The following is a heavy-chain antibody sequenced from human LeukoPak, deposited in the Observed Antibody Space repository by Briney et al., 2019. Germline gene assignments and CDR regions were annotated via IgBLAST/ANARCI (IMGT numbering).Heavy chain of an antibody. CDR3: ARVSGAYYYDSSGYYNAFDI. D-gene: IGHD3-22*01. Sequence: PGGSLRLSCAASGFTFDEYGMSWVRQAPGKGLEWVSGINWNGGSTGYADSVKGRFTISRDNAKNSLYLQMNSLRAEDTALYYCARVSGAYYYDSSGYYNAFDIWGQGTMVTVSS. J-gene: IGHJ3*02. CDR1: GFTFDEYG. V-gene: IGHV3-20*04. CDR2: INWNGGST.